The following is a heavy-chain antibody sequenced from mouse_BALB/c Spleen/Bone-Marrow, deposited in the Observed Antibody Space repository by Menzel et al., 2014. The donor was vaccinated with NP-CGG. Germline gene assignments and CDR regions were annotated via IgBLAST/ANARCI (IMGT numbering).Heavy chain of an antibody. V-gene: IGHV1-80*01. CDR2: IYPGDGDT. D-gene: IGHD1-1*01. J-gene: IGHJ4*01. CDR3: ASRGDYSYAMDY. CDR1: GYTFTSSW. Sequence: QVQLQQSGSVLVRPGASVKLSCKTSGYTFTSSWIHWAKQRPGQGLEWIGQIYPGDGDTNYIGKFTGKATLTADKSSSTAYMQLSSLTSEDSAVYFCASRGDYSYAMDYWGQGTSVTVSS.